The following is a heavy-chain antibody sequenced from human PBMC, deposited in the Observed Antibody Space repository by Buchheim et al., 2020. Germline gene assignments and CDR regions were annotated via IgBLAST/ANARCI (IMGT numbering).Heavy chain of an antibody. J-gene: IGHJ4*02. CDR1: GFTFSSYG. V-gene: IGHV3-30*18. CDR2: ISYDGSNK. Sequence: VQLVESGGGVVQPGRSLRLSCAASGFTFSSYGMHWVRQAPGKGLEWVAVISYDGSNKYYADSVKGRFTISRDNSKNTLYLQMNSLRAEDTAVYYCAKYYYDSSNYHGVPGNWGQGTL. D-gene: IGHD3-22*01. CDR3: AKYYYDSSNYHGVPGN.